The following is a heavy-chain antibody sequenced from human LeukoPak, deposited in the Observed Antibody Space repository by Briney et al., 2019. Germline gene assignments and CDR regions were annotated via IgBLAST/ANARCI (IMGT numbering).Heavy chain of an antibody. Sequence: GGSLRLSWAASGFTFSSYSMNWVRQAPGKGLEWVSSISSSSSYIYYADSVKGRFTISRDNAKNSLYLQMNSLRAEDTAVYYCARDRVVVVPAANWYYYYGMDVWGQGTTVTVSS. CDR1: GFTFSSYS. CDR3: ARDRVVVVPAANWYYYYGMDV. D-gene: IGHD2-2*01. CDR2: ISSSSSYI. V-gene: IGHV3-21*01. J-gene: IGHJ6*02.